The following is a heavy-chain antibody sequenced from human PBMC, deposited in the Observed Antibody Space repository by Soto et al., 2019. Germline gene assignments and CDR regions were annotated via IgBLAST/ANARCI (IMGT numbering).Heavy chain of an antibody. D-gene: IGHD4-17*01. J-gene: IGHJ4*02. CDR3: ARYNKGDGDYVDYFDY. CDR2: IYHSGST. Sequence: SETLSLTCAVSSGSISSSNWWSWFRQPPGKGLEWIGEIYHSGSTKYNPSLKSRVTISVDKSKNQFSLKLSSVTAADTAVYYCARYNKGDGDYVDYFDYWGQGTLVTVSS. CDR1: SGSISSSNW. V-gene: IGHV4-4*02.